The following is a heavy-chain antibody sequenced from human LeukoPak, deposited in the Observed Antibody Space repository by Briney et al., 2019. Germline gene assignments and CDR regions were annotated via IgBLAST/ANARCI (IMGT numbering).Heavy chain of an antibody. CDR3: AGAAVIWYFDL. D-gene: IGHD6-25*01. CDR1: GVTFNKYG. Sequence: GASVKVSYKAPGVTFNKYGFRWVRQAPGQGREGMGRIIPFLDVTTYAQKFQDRVTISADKSTNTVYMEINSLKSEDTAVYFCAGAAVIWYFDLWGRGSLVTVSS. J-gene: IGHJ2*01. CDR2: IIPFLDVT. V-gene: IGHV1-69*04.